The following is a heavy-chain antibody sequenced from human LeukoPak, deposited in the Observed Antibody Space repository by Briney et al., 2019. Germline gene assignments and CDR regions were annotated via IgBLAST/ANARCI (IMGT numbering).Heavy chain of an antibody. Sequence: QPGGSLRLSCAASGFTFSSYGMHWVRQAPGKGLEWVAVIWYDGSNKYYADSVKGRFTISRDNSKNTLYLQMNSLRAEDTAVYYCARDLTYGGKRGYYFDYWGQGTLVTVSS. CDR2: IWYDGSNK. CDR1: GFTFSSYG. D-gene: IGHD4-23*01. J-gene: IGHJ4*02. V-gene: IGHV3-33*01. CDR3: ARDLTYGGKRGYYFDY.